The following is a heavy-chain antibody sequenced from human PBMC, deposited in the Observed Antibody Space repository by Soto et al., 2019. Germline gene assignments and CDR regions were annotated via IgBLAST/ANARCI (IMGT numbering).Heavy chain of an antibody. CDR2: IKEDGTEK. Sequence: EVQLVESGGGLVQPGGSLRLSCAVSGFTFTTYWMTWVRQAPGKGLEWVANIKEDGTEKNYLDSVGGRFSISRDNAKNSLFLQMNRLRDEDSAIYYCARAVSENEYWGQGTLVTVSS. CDR3: ARAVSENEY. D-gene: IGHD2-8*01. CDR1: GFTFTTYW. J-gene: IGHJ4*02. V-gene: IGHV3-7*05.